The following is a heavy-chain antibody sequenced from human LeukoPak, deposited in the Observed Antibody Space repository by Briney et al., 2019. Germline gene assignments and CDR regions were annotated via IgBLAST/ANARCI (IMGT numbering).Heavy chain of an antibody. CDR1: GGTFSSYA. CDR2: IIPILGIA. D-gene: IGHD2-15*01. Sequence: GASVKVSCKASGGTFSSYAISWVRQAPGQGLEWMGRIIPILGIANYAQKFQGRVTITADKSTSTAYMELSSLRSEDTAVYYCARVYSTGAYYYYGMDVWGQGTTVTVSS. V-gene: IGHV1-69*04. CDR3: ARVYSTGAYYYYGMDV. J-gene: IGHJ6*02.